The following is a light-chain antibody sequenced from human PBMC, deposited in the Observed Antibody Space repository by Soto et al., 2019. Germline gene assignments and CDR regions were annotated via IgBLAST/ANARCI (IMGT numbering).Light chain of an antibody. J-gene: IGLJ1*01. CDR2: DDS. V-gene: IGLV3-21*02. CDR1: NIGSKT. CDR3: QVWDVSTVHYV. Sequence: SYELTQPPPTSVAPGQTARITCGGNNIGSKTVHWYQQKAGQAPVLVVYDDSDRPSGIPERFSGSNSGNTATLTISRVEAGDEADYYCQVWDVSTVHYVFGTGTKVTVL.